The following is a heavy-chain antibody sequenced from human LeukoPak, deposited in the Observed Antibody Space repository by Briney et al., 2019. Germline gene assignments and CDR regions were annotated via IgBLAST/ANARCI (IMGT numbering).Heavy chain of an antibody. J-gene: IGHJ3*02. CDR1: GFTFSSYN. CDR3: AKHLSRPTYYYGSARGDAFDI. Sequence: GGSLRLSCVASGFTFSSYNMNWVRQAPGKGLEWVSAISGSGGSTYYADSVKGRFTISRDNSKNTLYLQMNSLRAEDTAVYYCAKHLSRPTYYYGSARGDAFDIWGQGTMVTVSS. D-gene: IGHD3-10*01. CDR2: ISGSGGST. V-gene: IGHV3-23*01.